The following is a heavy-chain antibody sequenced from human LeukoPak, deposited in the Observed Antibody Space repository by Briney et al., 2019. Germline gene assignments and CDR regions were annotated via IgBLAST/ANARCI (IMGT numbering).Heavy chain of an antibody. Sequence: SETLSLTCTVSGGSLSSYYWSWIRQPAGKGREWIWRIYTSGSTNYNPSLKRRVTMSVDTSKNQFSLKLSSVTAADTAVYYCARDPGSGSHMDVWGKGTTVTVSS. CDR3: ARDPGSGSHMDV. CDR1: GGSLSSYY. D-gene: IGHD3-10*01. V-gene: IGHV4-4*07. CDR2: IYTSGST. J-gene: IGHJ6*03.